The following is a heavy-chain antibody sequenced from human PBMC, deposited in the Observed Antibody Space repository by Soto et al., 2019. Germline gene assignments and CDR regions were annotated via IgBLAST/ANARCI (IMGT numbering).Heavy chain of an antibody. V-gene: IGHV4-30-2*01. Sequence: QLQLQESGSGLVKPSQTLSLTCAVSGGSISSGGYSWSWIRQPPGKGLEWIGYIYHSGSTYYNPSLKSRVTISVDRSKNQFSLKLSSVTAADTAVYYCARDRRYYGSGYFDLWGRGTLVTVSS. CDR2: IYHSGST. J-gene: IGHJ2*01. D-gene: IGHD3-10*01. CDR1: GGSISSGGYS. CDR3: ARDRRYYGSGYFDL.